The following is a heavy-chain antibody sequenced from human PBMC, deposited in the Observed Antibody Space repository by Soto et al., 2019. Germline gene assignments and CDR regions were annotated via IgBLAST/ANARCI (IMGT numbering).Heavy chain of an antibody. CDR1: RGTLSRES. D-gene: IGHD6-13*01. J-gene: IGHJ5*02. CDR2: IIPIFGTA. Sequence: SRGTLSRESMRWARQSPNQGLECMGGIIPIFGTANYAQKFQGRVTITADKSTSTAYMELSSLRSEDTAVYYCARDVFPSIAGAGIRGNWFGLRGQGTLVTVSS. V-gene: IGHV1-69*06. CDR3: ARDVFPSIAGAGIRGNWFGL.